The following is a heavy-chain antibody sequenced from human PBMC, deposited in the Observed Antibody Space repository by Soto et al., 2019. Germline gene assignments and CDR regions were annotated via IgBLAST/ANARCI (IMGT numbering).Heavy chain of an antibody. J-gene: IGHJ4*02. CDR3: ARDAFRDYGDSLRFDY. V-gene: IGHV3-66*01. CDR2: IYSGGST. Sequence: GGSLRLSCAASGFTVSSNYMSWVRQAPGKGLEWVSVIYSGGSTYYADSVKGRFTISRDNSKNTLYLQMNSLRAEDTAVYYCARDAFRDYGDSLRFDYWGQGTLVTVSS. D-gene: IGHD4-17*01. CDR1: GFTVSSNY.